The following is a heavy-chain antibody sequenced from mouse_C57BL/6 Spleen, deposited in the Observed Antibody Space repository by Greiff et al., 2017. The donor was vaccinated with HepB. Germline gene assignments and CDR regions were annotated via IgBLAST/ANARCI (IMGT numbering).Heavy chain of an antibody. J-gene: IGHJ3*01. CDR2: IYPGSGST. D-gene: IGHD1-1*01. CDR1: GYTFTSYW. CDR3: AREYYYGTPFAY. Sequence: QVQLQQPGAELVKPGASVKMSCKASGYTFTSYWITWVKQRPGQGLEWIGDIYPGSGSTNYNEKFKSKATLTVDTSSSTAYMQLSSLTSEDSAVYYCAREYYYGTPFAYWGQGTLVTVSA. V-gene: IGHV1-55*01.